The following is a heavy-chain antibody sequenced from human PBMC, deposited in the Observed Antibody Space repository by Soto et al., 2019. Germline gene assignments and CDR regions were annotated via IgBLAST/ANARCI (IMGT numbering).Heavy chain of an antibody. Sequence: SETLSLTCTVSGGSISSSSYYWGWIRQPPGKGLEWIGSIYYSGSTYYNPSLKSRVTISVDTSKNQFSLKLSSVTAADTAVYYSARLGIKSLRFHSGGLVYYFDYWGQGTLVTVSS. D-gene: IGHD3-16*01. CDR1: GGSISSSSYY. J-gene: IGHJ4*02. CDR2: IYYSGST. V-gene: IGHV4-39*01. CDR3: ARLGIKSLRFHSGGLVYYFDY.